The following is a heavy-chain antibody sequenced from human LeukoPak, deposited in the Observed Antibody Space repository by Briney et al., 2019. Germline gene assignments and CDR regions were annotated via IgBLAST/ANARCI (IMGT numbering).Heavy chain of an antibody. CDR1: GFTFSSYW. V-gene: IGHV3-7*01. D-gene: IGHD1-1*01. CDR3: ARESTEERPGC. Sequence: GGSLRLSCAASGFTFSSYWMSWVRQAPGKGLEWVANIKQDGSEKNYVDSVKGRFTISRDDAKNSLYLQMSSLRAEDTAVYYCARESTEERPGCWGQGTLVTVSS. CDR2: IKQDGSEK. J-gene: IGHJ4*02.